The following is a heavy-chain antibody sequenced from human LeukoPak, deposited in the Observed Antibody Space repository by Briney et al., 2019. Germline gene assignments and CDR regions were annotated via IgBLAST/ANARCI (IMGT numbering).Heavy chain of an antibody. CDR2: ISGSGGST. CDR1: GFTFSSYA. V-gene: IGHV3-23*01. J-gene: IGHJ4*02. D-gene: IGHD3-22*01. Sequence: PGGSLRLSCAASGFTFSSYAMSWVRQAPGKGLEWVSGISGSGGSTYYADSVKGRFTISRDNSKNTLYLQMNSLRDEDTAVYYCAKHRFESGGYHSTDWGQGTLVTVSS. CDR3: AKHRFESGGYHSTD.